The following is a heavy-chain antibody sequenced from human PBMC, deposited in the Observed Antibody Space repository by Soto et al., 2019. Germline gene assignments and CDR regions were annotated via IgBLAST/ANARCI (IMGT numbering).Heavy chain of an antibody. V-gene: IGHV3-66*01. CDR3: VREPRYCSGGSCSIMGDAFDI. Sequence: EVQLVESGGGLVQPGGSLRLSCVASGFTVTDIYMNWVRQAPGKGLEWVSVIYNEFTDYADFVRGRFSISTDSSKNALYLQMNSVRAEDSAVYYCVREPRYCSGGSCSIMGDAFDIWGQGTMVTVSS. J-gene: IGHJ3*02. CDR2: IYNEFT. CDR1: GFTVTDIY. D-gene: IGHD2-15*01.